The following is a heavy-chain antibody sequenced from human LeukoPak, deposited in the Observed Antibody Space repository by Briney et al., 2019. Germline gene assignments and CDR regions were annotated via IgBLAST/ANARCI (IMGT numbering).Heavy chain of an antibody. Sequence: ASVKVSCKASGYTFTGYYMHWVRQAPGQGLEWMGWINPNSGGTNYAQKFQGRVTMTRDTSISTAYMELSRLRSDDTAVYYCARAIGGNYYGSGSYYHWFDPWGQGTLVTVPS. J-gene: IGHJ5*02. D-gene: IGHD3-10*01. V-gene: IGHV1-2*02. CDR1: GYTFTGYY. CDR3: ARAIGGNYYGSGSYYHWFDP. CDR2: INPNSGGT.